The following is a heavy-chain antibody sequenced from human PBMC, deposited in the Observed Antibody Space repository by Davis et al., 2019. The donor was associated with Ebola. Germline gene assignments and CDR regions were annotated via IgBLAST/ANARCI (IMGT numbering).Heavy chain of an antibody. J-gene: IGHJ6*04. D-gene: IGHD3-3*01. CDR3: AKDGYDFTYYYYGMDV. CDR1: GFTFISYA. Sequence: PGGSLRLSCAASGFTFISYAMSWVRQAPGKGLEWVSAISGSGGSTYYADSVKGRFTISRDNSKNTLYLQMNSLRAEDTAVYYCAKDGYDFTYYYYGMDVWGKGTTVTVSS. V-gene: IGHV3-23*01. CDR2: ISGSGGST.